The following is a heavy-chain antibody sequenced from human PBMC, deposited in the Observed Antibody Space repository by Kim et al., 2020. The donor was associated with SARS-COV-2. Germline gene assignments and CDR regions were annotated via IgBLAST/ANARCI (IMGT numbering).Heavy chain of an antibody. V-gene: IGHV3-11*01. D-gene: IGHD5-12*01. J-gene: IGHJ6*02. CDR2: ISSSGSTI. Sequence: GGSLRLSCAASGFTFSDYYMSWIRQAPGKGLEWVSYISSSGSTIYYADSVKGRFTISRDNAKNSLYLQMNSLRAEDTAVYYCARVFVSKPVNSGYATHGPRRLAGYYYGMDVWGQGTTVTVSS. CDR1: GFTFSDYY. CDR3: ARVFVSKPVNSGYATHGPRRLAGYYYGMDV.